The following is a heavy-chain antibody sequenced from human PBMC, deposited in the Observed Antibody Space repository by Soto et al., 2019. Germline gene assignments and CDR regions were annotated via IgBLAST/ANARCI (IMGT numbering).Heavy chain of an antibody. Sequence: GGSLRLSCAASGFTFTNYAMTWVRQAPGRGLEWVSSIRGSGETTYYADAVEGRFTISRDNSKNTLYLQMNSLRAEDTALYYCAKVKTWTYLDFWGQGTLVTVSS. CDR2: IRGSGETT. V-gene: IGHV3-23*01. CDR1: GFTFTNYA. CDR3: AKVKTWTYLDF. J-gene: IGHJ4*02. D-gene: IGHD5-12*01.